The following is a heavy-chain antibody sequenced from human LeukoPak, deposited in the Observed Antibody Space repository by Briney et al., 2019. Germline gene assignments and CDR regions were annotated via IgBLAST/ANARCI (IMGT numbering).Heavy chain of an antibody. V-gene: IGHV4-39*01. CDR2: IYYSGST. J-gene: IGHJ6*03. CDR1: GGSISSSSYY. D-gene: IGHD3-10*01. CDR3: ARGYGSGSYYPPGYYMDA. Sequence: PSETLSLTCTVSGGSISSSSYYWGWIRQPPGKGLEWIGSIYYSGSTYYNPSLKSRVTISVDTSKNQFSLKLSSVTAADMAVYYCARGYGSGSYYPPGYYMDAWGNGTTVTISS.